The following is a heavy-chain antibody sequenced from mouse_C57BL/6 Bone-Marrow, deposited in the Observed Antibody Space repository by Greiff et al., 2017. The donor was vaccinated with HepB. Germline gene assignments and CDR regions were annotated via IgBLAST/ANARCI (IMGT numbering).Heavy chain of an antibody. J-gene: IGHJ4*01. Sequence: VQLVESGPELVKPGASVKLSCKASGYTFTSYDINWVKQRPGQGLEWIGWIYPRDGSTKYNEKFKGKATLTVDTSSSTAYMELHSLTSEDSAVYFCARDVVDYAMDYWGQGTSVTFSS. CDR3: ARDVVDYAMDY. CDR1: GYTFTSYD. CDR2: IYPRDGST. V-gene: IGHV1-85*01. D-gene: IGHD1-1*02.